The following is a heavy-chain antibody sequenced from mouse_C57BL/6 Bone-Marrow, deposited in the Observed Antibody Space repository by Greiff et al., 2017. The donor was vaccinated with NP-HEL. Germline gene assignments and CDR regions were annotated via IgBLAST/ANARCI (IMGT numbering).Heavy chain of an antibody. CDR2: IYPRSGNT. D-gene: IGHD3-3*01. V-gene: IGHV1-81*01. CDR1: GYTFTSYG. J-gene: IGHJ1*03. CDR3: ARGDLIRHYWYFGV. Sequence: QVQLKESGAELARPGASVKLSCKASGYTFTSYGISWVKQRTGQGLEWIGEIYPRSGNTYYNEKFKGKATLTADKSSSTEYMELRSRTSEDSAVDFGARGDLIRHYWYFGVWGTGTTVTVAT.